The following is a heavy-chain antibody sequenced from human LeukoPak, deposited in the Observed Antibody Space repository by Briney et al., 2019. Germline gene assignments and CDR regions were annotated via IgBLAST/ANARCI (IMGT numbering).Heavy chain of an antibody. D-gene: IGHD3-3*01. V-gene: IGHV4-39*07. CDR2: MYYSGST. Sequence: SETLSLTCTVSGGSISSSGYYWGWIRQPPGKGLEWIGSMYYSGSTYYNPSLKSRVAISVDTSKNDFSLKLGSLTAPDTAVYYFARGFRGGYDFWSGYYTPYYFDYWGQGTLVTVSP. CDR1: GGSISSSGYY. J-gene: IGHJ4*02. CDR3: ARGFRGGYDFWSGYYTPYYFDY.